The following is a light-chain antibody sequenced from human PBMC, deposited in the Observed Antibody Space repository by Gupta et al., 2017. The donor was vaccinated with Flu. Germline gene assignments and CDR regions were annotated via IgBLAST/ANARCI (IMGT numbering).Light chain of an antibody. J-gene: IGLJ1*01. CDR3: SSYTSSSTLLYV. CDR1: SSDVGGYNY. V-gene: IGLV2-14*01. CDR2: EVS. Sequence: QSALTQPASVSGSPGHSITISCTVTSSDVGGYNYVSWYQQHPGKAPKLMIYEVSNRPSGVSNRFSGSKSGNTASLTISGLQAEDEADYYCSSYTSSSTLLYVFGTGTKVTVL.